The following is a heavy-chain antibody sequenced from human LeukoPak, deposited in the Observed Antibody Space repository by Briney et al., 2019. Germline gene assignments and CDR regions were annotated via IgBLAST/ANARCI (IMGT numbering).Heavy chain of an antibody. CDR3: ARGWGETNFDY. V-gene: IGHV4-34*01. Sequence: PSETLSLTCAVYGGSSSGYYWSWIRQPPGKGLEWIGEINHSGSTNYNPSLKSRVTISVDTSKNQFSLKLSSVTAADTAVYYCARGWGETNFDYWGQGTLVTVSS. CDR2: INHSGST. CDR1: GGSSSGYY. J-gene: IGHJ4*02. D-gene: IGHD3-16*01.